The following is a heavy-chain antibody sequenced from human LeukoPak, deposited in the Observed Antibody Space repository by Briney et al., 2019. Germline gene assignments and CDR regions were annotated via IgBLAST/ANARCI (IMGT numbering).Heavy chain of an antibody. D-gene: IGHD4-17*01. V-gene: IGHV1-3*01. J-gene: IGHJ4*02. CDR2: INAGNGNT. Sequence: GASVKVSCKASGYTFTSYAMHWVRQAPGQRLEWMGWINAGNGNTKYSQKFQGRVTMTRDTSASTAYMELSSLRSEDTAVYYCARDQDDDYGLDYWGQGTLVTVSS. CDR3: ARDQDDDYGLDY. CDR1: GYTFTSYA.